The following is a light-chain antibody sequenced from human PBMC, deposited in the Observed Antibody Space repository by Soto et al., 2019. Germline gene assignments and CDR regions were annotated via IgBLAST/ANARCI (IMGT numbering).Light chain of an antibody. Sequence: QSVLTQPPSASGTPGQRVTISCSGSSSNIGKNNVYWYQQLPGTAPKLLIYRNNQRPSGVPDRFSGSKSGTSASLAISGRRSDDETDYYCAAWDDSLSGPVFGGGTKLTVL. CDR3: AAWDDSLSGPV. J-gene: IGLJ2*01. CDR1: SSNIGKNN. CDR2: RNN. V-gene: IGLV1-47*01.